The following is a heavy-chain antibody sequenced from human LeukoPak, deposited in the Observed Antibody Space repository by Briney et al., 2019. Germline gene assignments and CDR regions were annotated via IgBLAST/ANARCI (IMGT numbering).Heavy chain of an antibody. D-gene: IGHD4-17*01. V-gene: IGHV4-34*09. Sequence: PSETLSLTCAVYGGSFSGYYWSWIRQPPGKGLEWIGEINHSGSTNYNPSLKSRVTISVDTSKNQFSLKLSSVTAADTAVYYCARSRRATALSFDPWGQGTLVTVSS. CDR2: INHSGST. J-gene: IGHJ5*02. CDR3: ARSRRATALSFDP. CDR1: GGSFSGYY.